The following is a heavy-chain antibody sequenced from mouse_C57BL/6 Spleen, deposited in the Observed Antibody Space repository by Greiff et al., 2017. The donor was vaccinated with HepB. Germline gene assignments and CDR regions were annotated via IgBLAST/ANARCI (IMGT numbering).Heavy chain of an antibody. CDR1: GYTFTSYW. CDR3: ARKAYYYGSSYDWYFDV. Sequence: VQLQQSGPELVKPGASVKMSCKASGYTFTSYWITWVKQRPGQGLEWIGDIYPGSGSTNYNEKFKSKATLTVDTSSSTAYMQLSSLTSEDSAVYYCARKAYYYGSSYDWYFDVWGTGTTVTVSS. J-gene: IGHJ1*03. CDR2: IYPGSGST. D-gene: IGHD1-1*01. V-gene: IGHV1-55*01.